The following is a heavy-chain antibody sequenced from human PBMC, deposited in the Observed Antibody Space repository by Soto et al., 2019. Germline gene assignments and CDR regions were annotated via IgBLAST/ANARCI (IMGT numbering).Heavy chain of an antibody. V-gene: IGHV3-23*01. CDR1: GFSSNIFG. CDR2: VTGGGTFFNT. D-gene: IGHD2-15*01. J-gene: IGHJ5*01. Sequence: EGQLLESGGNLVQPGGSLRLSCTASGFSSNIFGMSWVRQAPGEGLQWVAGVTGGGTFFNTYYADIVRGRFTISRDNNKNTVFLQMDNLRVEDTATFYWATWRGPAATRQDSWGQGTQVTVSS. CDR3: ATWRGPAATRQDS.